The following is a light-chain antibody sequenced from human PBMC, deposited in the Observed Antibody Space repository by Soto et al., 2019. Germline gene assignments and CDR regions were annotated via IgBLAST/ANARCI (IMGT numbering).Light chain of an antibody. CDR3: QQSDSTPRT. CDR1: QRIGTY. V-gene: IGKV1-39*01. Sequence: DIQMTQSPSSLSASVRDRVTISFRASQRIGTYLNWYQQKPGKAPNLLIYAASSLQSGVPSRFSGSGSGTDFTLTISSLQPEDFATYYCQQSDSTPRTFGQGTKVDIK. J-gene: IGKJ1*01. CDR2: AAS.